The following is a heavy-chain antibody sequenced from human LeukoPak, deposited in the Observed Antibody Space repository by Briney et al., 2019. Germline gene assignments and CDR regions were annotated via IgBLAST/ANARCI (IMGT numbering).Heavy chain of an antibody. J-gene: IGHJ4*02. Sequence: SETLSLTCTVSGGSISSSSYYWGWIRQPPGKGLEWIGSIYYSGSTYYNPSLKSRVTISVDTSKNQFSLKLSSVTAADTAVYYCARGTYYYDSSGYSTIGFFDYWGQGTLVTVSS. CDR2: IYYSGST. CDR1: GGSISSSSYY. CDR3: ARGTYYYDSSGYSTIGFFDY. D-gene: IGHD3-22*01. V-gene: IGHV4-39*07.